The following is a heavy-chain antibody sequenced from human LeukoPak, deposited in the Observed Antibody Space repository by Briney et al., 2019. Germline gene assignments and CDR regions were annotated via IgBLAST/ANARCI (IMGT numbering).Heavy chain of an antibody. V-gene: IGHV3-23*01. Sequence: GGSLRLSCAASGFTLSSYAMSWVRQAPGKGLEWVSAISGSGGSTYYADSVKGRFTISRDNSKNTLYLQMNSLRAEDTAVYYCAKVFLYYYDSSGYFGYWGQGTLVTVSS. CDR3: AKVFLYYYDSSGYFGY. D-gene: IGHD3-22*01. J-gene: IGHJ4*02. CDR2: ISGSGGST. CDR1: GFTLSSYA.